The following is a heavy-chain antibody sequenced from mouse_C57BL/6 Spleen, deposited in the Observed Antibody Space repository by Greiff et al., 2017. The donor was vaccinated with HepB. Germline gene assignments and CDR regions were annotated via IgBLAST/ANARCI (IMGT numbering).Heavy chain of an antibody. V-gene: IGHV1-50*01. D-gene: IGHD1-1*01. CDR3: ASRSSYFDY. Sequence: QVQLQQPGAELVKPGASVKLSCKASGYTFTSYWMQWVKQRPGQGLEWIGEIDPSDSYTNYNQKFKGEATLTVDTSSSTAYMQLSSLTSEDSAVYYCASRSSYFDYWGQGTTLTVSS. J-gene: IGHJ2*01. CDR2: IDPSDSYT. CDR1: GYTFTSYW.